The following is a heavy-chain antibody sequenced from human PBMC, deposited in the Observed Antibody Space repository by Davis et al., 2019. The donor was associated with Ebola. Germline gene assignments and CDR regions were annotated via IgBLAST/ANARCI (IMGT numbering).Heavy chain of an antibody. V-gene: IGHV1-2*02. J-gene: IGHJ4*02. CDR1: GYTFTGYY. Sequence: ASVKVSCKASGYTFTGYYMHWVRQAPGQGLEWMGWINPNSGGTNYAQKFQGRVTMTRDTSISTAYMELSRLRSDDTAVYYCARGPPYCSGGSCYSPVDYWGQGTLVTVSS. D-gene: IGHD2-15*01. CDR2: INPNSGGT. CDR3: ARGPPYCSGGSCYSPVDY.